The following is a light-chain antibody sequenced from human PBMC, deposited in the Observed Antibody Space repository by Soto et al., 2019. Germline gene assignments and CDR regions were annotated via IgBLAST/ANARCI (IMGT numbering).Light chain of an antibody. CDR3: QQYNSYWT. CDR1: QSISAW. CDR2: KAS. Sequence: DIQITQSPSTLSASVGDRVSINCRASQSISAWLAWYQQTPGKAPRRLIYKASTLEIGVPSRFSGSGSGTEFTLTIRSLQPDDFATYYCQQYNSYWTFGQGTKVDIK. J-gene: IGKJ1*01. V-gene: IGKV1-5*03.